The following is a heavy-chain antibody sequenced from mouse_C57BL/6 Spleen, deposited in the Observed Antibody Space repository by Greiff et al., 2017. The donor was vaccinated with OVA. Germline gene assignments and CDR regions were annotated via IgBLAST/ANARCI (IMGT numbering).Heavy chain of an antibody. Sequence: EVQVVESGGGLVKPGGSLKLSCAASGFTFSDYGMHWVRQAPEKGLEWVAYISSGSSTIYYADTVKGRFTISRDNAKNTLFLQMTSLRSEDTAMYYCARPYYYGSSPYYFDYWGQGTTLTVSS. D-gene: IGHD1-1*01. CDR1: GFTFSDYG. CDR2: ISSGSSTI. J-gene: IGHJ2*01. V-gene: IGHV5-17*01. CDR3: ARPYYYGSSPYYFDY.